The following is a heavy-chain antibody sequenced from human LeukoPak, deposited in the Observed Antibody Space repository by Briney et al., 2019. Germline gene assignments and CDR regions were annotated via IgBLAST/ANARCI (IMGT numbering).Heavy chain of an antibody. Sequence: GGSLRLSCAASGFTFDDYAMHWVRQAPGKGLEWVSGISRNSGDIGYADSVKGRFTMSRDNVKNSLYLQMNSLRVEDTALYYCVKDISPYSGYDSNFDYWGQGTLVTVSS. CDR1: GFTFDDYA. CDR2: ISRNSGDI. V-gene: IGHV3-9*01. J-gene: IGHJ4*02. D-gene: IGHD5-12*01. CDR3: VKDISPYSGYDSNFDY.